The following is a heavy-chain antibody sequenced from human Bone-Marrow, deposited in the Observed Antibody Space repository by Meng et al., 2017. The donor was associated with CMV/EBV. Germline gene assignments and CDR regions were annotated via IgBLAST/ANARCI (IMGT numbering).Heavy chain of an antibody. CDR2: IIPIFGTA. V-gene: IGHV1-69*05. D-gene: IGHD6-13*01. Sequence: SVKVSCKAPGGTFSSYAISWVRQAPGQGLEWMGGIIPIFGTANYAQKFQGRVTITTDESTSTAYMELSSLRSEDTAVYYCATAAGTYYYYYGMDVWGQGTTVTVSS. J-gene: IGHJ6*02. CDR3: ATAAGTYYYYYGMDV. CDR1: GGTFSSYA.